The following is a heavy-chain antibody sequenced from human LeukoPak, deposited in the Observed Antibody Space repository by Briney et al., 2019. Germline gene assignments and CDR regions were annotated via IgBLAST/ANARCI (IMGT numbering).Heavy chain of an antibody. J-gene: IGHJ4*02. CDR2: INPNSGGT. V-gene: IGHV1-2*02. CDR1: GYTFTDYY. D-gene: IGHD3-10*01. CDR3: ARDRDYGSGIFDY. Sequence: GASVKVSCKASGYTFTDYYMHWVRQAPGQGLEWMGWINPNSGGTNYAQKFQGRVTMTRDASISTAYMELNRLRSDDTAVYYCARDRDYGSGIFDYWGQGTLVTVSS.